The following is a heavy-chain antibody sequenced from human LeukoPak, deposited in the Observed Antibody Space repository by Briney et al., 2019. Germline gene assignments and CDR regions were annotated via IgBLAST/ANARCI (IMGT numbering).Heavy chain of an antibody. Sequence: SETLSLTCTVSGGSISSSSYYWGWIRQPPGKGLEWIGSIYYSGSTYYNPSLKSRVTISVDTSKNQFSLKLSSVTAADTAVYYCARVRIAAAGIERVGIDYWGQGTLVTVSS. D-gene: IGHD6-13*01. CDR2: IYYSGST. CDR1: GGSISSSSYY. J-gene: IGHJ4*02. CDR3: ARVRIAAAGIERVGIDY. V-gene: IGHV4-39*07.